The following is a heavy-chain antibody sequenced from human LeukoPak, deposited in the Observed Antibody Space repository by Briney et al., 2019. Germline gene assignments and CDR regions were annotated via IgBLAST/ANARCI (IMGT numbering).Heavy chain of an antibody. Sequence: GESLKISCKGSEYKFTNYWIGWVRQMPGKGPEWMGYIFPDDSRTRYSPSFQGHVTISADKSISTAYLQWTSLKASDTAIYYCARRGEEMVTLPFDLWGQGTLVSVSS. CDR3: ARRGEEMVTLPFDL. V-gene: IGHV5-51*01. J-gene: IGHJ4*02. CDR2: IFPDDSRT. D-gene: IGHD5-24*01. CDR1: EYKFTNYW.